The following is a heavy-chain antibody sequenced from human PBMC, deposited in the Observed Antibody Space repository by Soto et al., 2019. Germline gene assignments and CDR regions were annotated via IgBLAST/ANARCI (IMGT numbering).Heavy chain of an antibody. V-gene: IGHV3-23*01. CDR2: ISGSGGST. J-gene: IGHJ6*02. CDR1: GFTFSSYA. CDR3: AKGASGYYHDGMDV. Sequence: EVQLLESGGGLVQPGGSLRLSCAASGFTFSSYAMSWVRQAPGKGLEWVSAISGSGGSTYYADSVKGRFTISRENSKNPLSLQMNGPRAEDTAVYYSAKGASGYYHDGMDVWGQGTTVTVSS. D-gene: IGHD3-10*01.